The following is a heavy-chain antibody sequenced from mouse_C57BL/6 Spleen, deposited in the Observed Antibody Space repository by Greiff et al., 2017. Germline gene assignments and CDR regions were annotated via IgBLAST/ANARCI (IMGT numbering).Heavy chain of an antibody. CDR1: GCTFTSYW. CDR3: ARITTVLADY. CDR2: IDPSDSET. Sequence: QVQLQQPGAELVRPGSSVKLSCKASGCTFTSYWMHWVKQRPIQGLEWIGNIDPSDSETHYNQKFKDKATLTVDKSSSTAYMQLSSLTSEDSAVYCGARITTVLADYWGQGTTLTVSS. V-gene: IGHV1-52*01. J-gene: IGHJ2*01. D-gene: IGHD1-1*01.